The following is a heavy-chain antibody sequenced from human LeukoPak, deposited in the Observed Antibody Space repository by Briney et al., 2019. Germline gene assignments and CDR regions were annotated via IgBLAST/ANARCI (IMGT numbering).Heavy chain of an antibody. V-gene: IGHV4-39*01. D-gene: IGHD3-9*01. CDR3: ARQPVLRYLGT. CDR1: GGSISSSNYY. J-gene: IGHJ4*02. Sequence: SETLSLTCTVSGGSISSSNYYWGWIRQPPGKGLEWIGSIYYSGSTYYNPSLKSRVTISVDTSKNQFSLKLSSVSAADTAVYYCARQPVLRYLGTWGQGTLVTVSS. CDR2: IYYSGST.